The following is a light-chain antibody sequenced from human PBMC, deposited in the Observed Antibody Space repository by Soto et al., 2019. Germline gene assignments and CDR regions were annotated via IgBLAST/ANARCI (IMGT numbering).Light chain of an antibody. V-gene: IGKV3-20*01. CDR1: QSVSSSY. Sequence: EIVLTQSPGTLSLSPGERVTLSCRASQSVSSSYLAWYQQKAGQAPRLLIHGASTRATGIPDRFSGSGSGTDFTVTISRLEPEDFAVYYCQQYGNSPKSFGQGTKVEIK. CDR3: QQYGNSPKS. CDR2: GAS. J-gene: IGKJ1*01.